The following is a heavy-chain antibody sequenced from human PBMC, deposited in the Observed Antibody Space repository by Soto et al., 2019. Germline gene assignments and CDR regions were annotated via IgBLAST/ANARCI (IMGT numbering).Heavy chain of an antibody. V-gene: IGHV2-70*11. CDR1: GFSLSTSGMC. CDR3: AGIGYCSSASCGYFDY. J-gene: IGHJ4*02. CDR2: IDWDDDK. Sequence: SGATLVNPTQTLTLTCTFSGFSLSTSGMCVSWIRQPPGKALEWLARIDWDDDKYYSTSLETRLTISKDTSTNQVVLTMTNMDPVDTATYYCAGIGYCSSASCGYFDYWGQGTLVTVSS. D-gene: IGHD2-2*03.